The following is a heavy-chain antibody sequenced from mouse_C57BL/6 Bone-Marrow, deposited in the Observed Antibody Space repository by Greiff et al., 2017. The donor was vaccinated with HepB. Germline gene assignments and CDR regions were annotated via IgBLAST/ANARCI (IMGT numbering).Heavy chain of an antibody. J-gene: IGHJ3*01. Sequence: EVQLQESGGGLVKPGGSLKLSCAASGFTFSSYAMSWVRQTPEKRLEWVATISDGGSYTYYPDNVKGRFTISRDNAKNNLYLQMSHLKSEDTAMYYCARDTDVWGQGTLVTVSA. CDR3: ARDTDV. CDR2: ISDGGSYT. V-gene: IGHV5-4*01. CDR1: GFTFSSYA. D-gene: IGHD1-1*01.